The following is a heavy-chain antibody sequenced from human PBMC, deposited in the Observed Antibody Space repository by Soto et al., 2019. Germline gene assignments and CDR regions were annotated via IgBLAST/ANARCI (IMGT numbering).Heavy chain of an antibody. CDR1: GFPFSRDV. J-gene: IGHJ6*02. D-gene: IGHD4-17*01. CDR3: AKSGNYGDYVGYGMDG. V-gene: IGHV3-30*18. CDR2: ISYDGSNK. Sequence: PGGALSISCAASGFPFSRDVMHWVRQAPGKGLEWVAVISYDGSNKYYADSVKGRFTISRDNSKNTLYLQMNSLRAEDTAVYYCAKSGNYGDYVGYGMDGWGQGNTVTVS.